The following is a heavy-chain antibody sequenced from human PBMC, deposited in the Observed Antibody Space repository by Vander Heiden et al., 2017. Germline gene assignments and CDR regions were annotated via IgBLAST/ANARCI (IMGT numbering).Heavy chain of an antibody. CDR3: ATYGDYFRNYYSYVMDV. Sequence: EVQLLGPGGSLVKPGGCLRPHCAASGFTCGSHPLHWVLQAPGKGLVWVSCISASGGSTFYADFGKGRFTISRDNSKNTFYLQMNNLRAEDTAIYYCATYGDYFRNYYSYVMDVWGQVTTVTVSS. D-gene: IGHD4-17*01. CDR2: ISASGGST. V-gene: IGHV3-23*01. CDR1: GFTCGSHP. J-gene: IGHJ6*02.